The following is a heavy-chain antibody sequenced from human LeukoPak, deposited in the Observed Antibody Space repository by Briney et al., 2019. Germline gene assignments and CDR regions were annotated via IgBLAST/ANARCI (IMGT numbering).Heavy chain of an antibody. J-gene: IGHJ6*03. D-gene: IGHD6-6*01. V-gene: IGHV1-69*05. CDR2: IIPIFGTA. CDR3: ARDRPPRIAARLHYYYYYMDV. CDR1: GGTFSSYA. Sequence: SVKVSCKASGGTFSSYAISWVRQAPGQGLEWMGGIIPIFGTANYAQKFQGRVTITTDESTSTAYMELSSLRSEDTAVYYCARDRPPRIAARLHYYYYYMDVWGKGTTVIVSS.